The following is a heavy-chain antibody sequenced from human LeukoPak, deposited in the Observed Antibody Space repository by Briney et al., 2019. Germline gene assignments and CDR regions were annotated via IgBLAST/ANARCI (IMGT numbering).Heavy chain of an antibody. J-gene: IGHJ4*02. CDR1: GFTFSTYW. CDR2: ISGDGSIT. V-gene: IGHV3-74*01. D-gene: IGHD4-17*01. CDR3: AKHQVRSHDY. Sequence: GRSLRLSCVASGFTFSTYWMHWVRQAPGEGLVWVSRISGDGSITNYADSVKGRFTISRDNSKNIVYLQMNSLRAEDTAVYYCAKHQVRSHDYWGQGTLVTVSS.